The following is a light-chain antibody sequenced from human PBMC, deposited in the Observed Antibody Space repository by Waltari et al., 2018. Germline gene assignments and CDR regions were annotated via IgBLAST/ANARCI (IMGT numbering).Light chain of an antibody. CDR1: QTILYNTNNKNY. CDR2: WAS. V-gene: IGKV4-1*01. J-gene: IGKJ5*01. CDR3: HQYYTTPIT. Sequence: DIVMTQSPDSLAVSLGERATINCKSSQTILYNTNNKNYLAWYQQKPRQPPKLPIYWASTRGSGVPDRFSGSGSGTDFTLTVSSLQAEDVAVYYCHQYYTTPITFGQGTRLEIK.